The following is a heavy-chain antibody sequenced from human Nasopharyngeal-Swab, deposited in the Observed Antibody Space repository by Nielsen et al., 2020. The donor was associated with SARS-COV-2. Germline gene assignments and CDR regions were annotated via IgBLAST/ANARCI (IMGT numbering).Heavy chain of an antibody. CDR2: IGTAGDT. CDR1: GFTFSSYD. J-gene: IGHJ2*01. V-gene: IGHV3-13*01. Sequence: LSLTCAASGFTFSSYDMHWVRQATGKGLEWVSAIGTAGDTYYPGSVKGRFTISRENAKNSLYLQMNSLRAGDTAVYYCARDVGGHWYFDLWGRGTLVTVSS. D-gene: IGHD1-26*01. CDR3: ARDVGGHWYFDL.